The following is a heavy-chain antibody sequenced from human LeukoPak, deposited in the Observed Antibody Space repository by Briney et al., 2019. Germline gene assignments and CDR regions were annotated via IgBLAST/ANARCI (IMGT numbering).Heavy chain of an antibody. CDR1: GHTFTSYG. D-gene: IGHD6-13*01. J-gene: IGHJ5*02. Sequence: ASVKVSCKASGHTFTSYGISWVRQAPGQGLEWMGWISAYNGNTNYAQKFQGRVTITADESTSTAYMELSSLRSEDTAVYYCARVSSSSSRWFDPWGQGTLVTVSS. CDR3: ARVSSSSSRWFDP. CDR2: ISAYNGNT. V-gene: IGHV1-18*01.